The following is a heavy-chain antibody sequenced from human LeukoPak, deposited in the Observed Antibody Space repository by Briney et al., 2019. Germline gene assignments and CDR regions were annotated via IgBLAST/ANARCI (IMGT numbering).Heavy chain of an antibody. CDR2: IIPIFGTA. D-gene: IGHD4-17*01. Sequence: ASVKVSCKASGGTFSSYAISWVRQAPGQGLERMGGIIPIFGTANYAQKFQGRVTITADESTSTAYMELSSLRSEDTAVYYCARQSTVNANWYFDLWGRGTLVTVSS. V-gene: IGHV1-69*13. J-gene: IGHJ2*01. CDR3: ARQSTVNANWYFDL. CDR1: GGTFSSYA.